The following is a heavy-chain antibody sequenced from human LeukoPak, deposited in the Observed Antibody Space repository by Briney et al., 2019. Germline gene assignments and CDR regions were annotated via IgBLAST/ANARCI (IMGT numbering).Heavy chain of an antibody. D-gene: IGHD3-10*01. Sequence: PSETLSLTCTVSGGSISSGDYYWSWIRQPPGTGLEWIGYIYYSGSTYYNPSLKSRVTISVDTSKNQFSLKLSSVTAADTAVYYCARVGSGAELWFGESRSPYGMDVWGQGTTVTVSS. J-gene: IGHJ6*02. CDR2: IYYSGST. CDR1: GGSISSGDYY. V-gene: IGHV4-30-4*01. CDR3: ARVGSGAELWFGESRSPYGMDV.